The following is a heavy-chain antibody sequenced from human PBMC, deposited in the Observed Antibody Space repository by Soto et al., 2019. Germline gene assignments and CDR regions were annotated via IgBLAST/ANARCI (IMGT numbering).Heavy chain of an antibody. D-gene: IGHD2-2*01. CDR1: GDSISSGGYY. V-gene: IGHV4-31*03. CDR3: ARQYHGGMDV. J-gene: IGHJ6*02. Sequence: SETLSLTCTVSGDSISSGGYYWSWIRQHPGKGLEWIGYIYYSGSTYYNPSLKSRVTISVDTSKNQFSLKLSSVTAADTAVYYCARQYHGGMDVWGQGTTVTVSS. CDR2: IYYSGST.